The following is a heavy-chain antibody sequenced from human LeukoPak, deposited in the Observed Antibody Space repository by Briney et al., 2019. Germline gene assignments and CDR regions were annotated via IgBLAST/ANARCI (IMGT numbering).Heavy chain of an antibody. CDR3: ARDDSSGYNNFDY. Sequence: PSETLSLTCTVSGGSISSGSYYWSWIRQPAGKGLEWIGRIYTSGSTYYNPSLKSRLTISVDTSKNQFSLKLSSVTAADTAVYYCARDDSSGYNNFDYWGQGTLVTVSS. J-gene: IGHJ4*02. D-gene: IGHD3-22*01. CDR1: GGSISSGSYY. V-gene: IGHV4-61*02. CDR2: IYTSGST.